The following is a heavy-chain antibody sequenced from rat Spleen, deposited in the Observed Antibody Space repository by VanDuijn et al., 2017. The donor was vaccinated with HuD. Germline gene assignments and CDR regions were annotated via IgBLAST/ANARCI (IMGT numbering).Heavy chain of an antibody. CDR3: AREMYPGPTDY. D-gene: IGHD1-4*01. J-gene: IGHJ2*01. CDR1: GFTFNNYW. Sequence: EVQLVESGGGLVQPGRSLKLSCVASGFTFNNYWMTWIRQAPGKGLEWIASITSLGSGTYYPDSVQGRFTISRDNAENALYLVMDSLRSEDTATYYCAREMYPGPTDYWGRGVLVTVSS. CDR2: ITSLGSGT. V-gene: IGHV5-31*01.